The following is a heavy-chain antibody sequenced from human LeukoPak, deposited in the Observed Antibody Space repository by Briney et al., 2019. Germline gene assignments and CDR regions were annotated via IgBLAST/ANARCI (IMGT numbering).Heavy chain of an antibody. CDR3: ARAPLPKTSWFDP. D-gene: IGHD1-7*01. V-gene: IGHV4-38-2*02. CDR2: IYHSGST. CDR1: GYSISSGYY. Sequence: PSETLSLTCTVSGYSISSGYYWGWIRQPPGKGLEWIGSIYHSGSTYYNPSLKSRVTISVDTSKNQFSLKLSSVTAADTAVYYCARAPLPKTSWFDPWGQGTLVTVSS. J-gene: IGHJ5*02.